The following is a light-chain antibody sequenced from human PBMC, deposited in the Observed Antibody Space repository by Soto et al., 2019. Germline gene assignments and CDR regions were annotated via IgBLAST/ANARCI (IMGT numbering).Light chain of an antibody. J-gene: IGKJ2*01. CDR2: GAS. CDR1: QSVSSN. CDR3: HQYDDGPYT. Sequence: EIVMTQSPATLSVSPGERATLSCRASQSVSSNVAWYQQIPGQTPRLLIYGASTRATGVPVRFSGSASGTEFTLPISGLQSEDFGVYYRHQYDDGPYTLGQGTKVDIK. V-gene: IGKV3-15*01.